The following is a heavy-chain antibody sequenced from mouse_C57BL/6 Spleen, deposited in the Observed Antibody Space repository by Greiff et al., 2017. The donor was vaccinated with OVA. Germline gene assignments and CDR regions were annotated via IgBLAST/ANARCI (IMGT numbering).Heavy chain of an antibody. Sequence: VHVKQSGPELVKPGASVKMSCKASGYTFTDYNMHWVKQSHGKSLEWIGYINPNNGGTSYNQKFKGKATLTVNKSSSTAYMELRSLTSEDSAVYYCARDYDGSGGYFDVWGTGTTVTVSS. V-gene: IGHV1-22*01. CDR3: ARDYDGSGGYFDV. CDR2: INPNNGGT. D-gene: IGHD1-1*01. CDR1: GYTFTDYN. J-gene: IGHJ1*03.